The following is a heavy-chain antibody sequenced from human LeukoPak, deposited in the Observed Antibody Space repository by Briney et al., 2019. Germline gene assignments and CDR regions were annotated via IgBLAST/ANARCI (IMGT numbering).Heavy chain of an antibody. D-gene: IGHD6-25*01. J-gene: IGHJ5*02. CDR3: ARRGWSGPFNWFDP. V-gene: IGHV4-39*07. CDR1: GGSISSSSYY. Sequence: PSETLSLTCTVSGGSISSSSYYWGWIRQPPGKGLEWIGSIYYSGSTYYNPSLKSRVIISVDMSKNQFSLKVNSVTAADTAVYYCARRGWSGPFNWFDPWGQGTLVTVSS. CDR2: IYYSGST.